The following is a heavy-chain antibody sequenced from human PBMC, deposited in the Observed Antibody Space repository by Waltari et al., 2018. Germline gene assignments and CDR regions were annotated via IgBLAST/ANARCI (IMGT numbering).Heavy chain of an antibody. CDR1: GYTFTGYY. D-gene: IGHD2-15*01. Sequence: QVQLVQSGAEVKKPGASVKVSCKASGYTFTGYYMHWVRQAPGQGLEWMGRINPNSGGTNYAQKCQGRVTMTRDTSISTAYMELSRLRSDDTAVYYCAREHNQEDIVVVVAATPDYWGQGTLVIVSS. V-gene: IGHV1-2*06. CDR3: AREHNQEDIVVVVAATPDY. J-gene: IGHJ4*02. CDR2: INPNSGGT.